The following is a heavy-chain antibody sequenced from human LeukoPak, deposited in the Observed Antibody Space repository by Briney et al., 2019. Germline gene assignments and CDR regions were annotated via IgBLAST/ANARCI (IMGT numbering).Heavy chain of an antibody. CDR3: AKETPNTGWFDP. CDR2: INPSGGST. CDR1: GYTFTSYY. D-gene: IGHD1-14*01. Sequence: ASVKVSCKASGYTFTSYYMHWVRQAPGQGLEWMGIINPSGGSTSYAQKFQGRVTMTRDTSTSTVYMELSSLRSEDTAVYYCAKETPNTGWFDPWGQGTLVTVSS. V-gene: IGHV1-46*01. J-gene: IGHJ5*02.